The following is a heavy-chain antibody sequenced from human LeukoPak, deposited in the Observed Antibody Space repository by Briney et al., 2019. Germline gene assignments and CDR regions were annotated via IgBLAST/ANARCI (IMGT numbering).Heavy chain of an antibody. J-gene: IGHJ6*03. CDR3: AKGGYPARYYYMDV. Sequence: GGSLRLSCAASGFTFSSYAMSWVRQAPGKGLEWVSAISGSGGSTYYADSVKGRFTISRDNSKNTLYLQMNSLRAEDTAVYYCAKGGYPARYYYMDVWGKGITVTISS. D-gene: IGHD6-25*01. CDR2: ISGSGGST. CDR1: GFTFSSYA. V-gene: IGHV3-23*01.